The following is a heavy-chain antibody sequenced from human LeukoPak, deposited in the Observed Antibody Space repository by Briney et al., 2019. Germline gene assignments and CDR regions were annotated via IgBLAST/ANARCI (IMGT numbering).Heavy chain of an antibody. CDR1: GVPSTVA. V-gene: IGHV4-61*02. CDR3: ARSNYYDSHSFDY. D-gene: IGHD3-22*01. J-gene: IGHJ4*02. Sequence: SKTLSPTSLALGVPSTVAINCGGWIRQPPGKGLEWIGRIFPTGPTYYNPSLRGRVTMLIDKSKNSVTLKVTSATAEDTAVYFCARSNYYDSHSFDYWGQGSLVTVSS. CDR2: IFPTGPT.